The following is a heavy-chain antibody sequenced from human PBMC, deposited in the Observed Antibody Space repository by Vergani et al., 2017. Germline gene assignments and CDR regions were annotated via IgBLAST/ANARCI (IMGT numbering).Heavy chain of an antibody. D-gene: IGHD5-18*01. CDR3: ASSSEVDTAMYVGAFDI. CDR2: IYYSGST. J-gene: IGHJ3*02. CDR1: GVSISSGDYY. V-gene: IGHV4-30-4*08. Sequence: QVQLHESGPGLVKPSETLSLICSVSGVSISSGDYYWSWIRQPPGKGLEWIGYIYYSGSTYYNPSLKSRVTISVDTSKNQFSLKLSSVTAADTAVYYCASSSEVDTAMYVGAFDIWGQGTMVTVSS.